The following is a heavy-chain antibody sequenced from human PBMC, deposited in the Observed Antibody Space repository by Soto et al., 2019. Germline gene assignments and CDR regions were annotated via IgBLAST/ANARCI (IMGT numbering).Heavy chain of an antibody. D-gene: IGHD6-13*01. CDR2: IYPGDSDT. V-gene: IGHV5-51*01. CDR3: ARHYRFSQNIASFDY. Sequence: GESLKISCEGSGDSFINSWIAWLRQMTGKGLERMGVIYPGDSDTRYSPSFQGQVTISADKSISTAYLQWSSLKASDTAMYYCARHYRFSQNIASFDYWGQGTLVTVSS. CDR1: GDSFINSW. J-gene: IGHJ4*02.